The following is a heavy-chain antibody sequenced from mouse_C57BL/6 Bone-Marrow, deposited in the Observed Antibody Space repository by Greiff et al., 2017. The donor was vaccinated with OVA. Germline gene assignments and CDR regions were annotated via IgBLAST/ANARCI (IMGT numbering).Heavy chain of an antibody. V-gene: IGHV1-15*01. D-gene: IGHD2-4*01. CDR2: IDPETGGT. Sequence: QVQLQQPGAELVRPGASVTLSCKASGYTFTDYEMHWVKQTPVHGLEWIGAIDPETGGTAYNQKFKGKAILTADKSSSTAYMELRSLTSEDSAVYYCTRRELRRFAYWGQGTLVTVSA. J-gene: IGHJ3*01. CDR1: GYTFTDYE. CDR3: TRRELRRFAY.